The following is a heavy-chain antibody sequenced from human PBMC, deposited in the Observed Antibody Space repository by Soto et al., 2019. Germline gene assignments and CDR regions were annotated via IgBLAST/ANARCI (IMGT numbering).Heavy chain of an antibody. Sequence: PSETLSLTCTVSGGSISSYYWSWIRQPPGKGLEWIGYIYYSGSTYYNPSLKSRVTISVDTSKNQFSLKLSSVTAADTAVYYCARQKQWLAPLDFDYWGQGTLAT. CDR2: IYYSGST. J-gene: IGHJ4*02. V-gene: IGHV4-59*04. CDR1: GGSISSYY. D-gene: IGHD6-19*01. CDR3: ARQKQWLAPLDFDY.